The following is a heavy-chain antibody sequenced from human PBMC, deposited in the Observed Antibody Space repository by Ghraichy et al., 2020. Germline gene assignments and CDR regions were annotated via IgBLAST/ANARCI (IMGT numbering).Heavy chain of an antibody. J-gene: IGHJ5*02. V-gene: IGHV4-38-2*02. D-gene: IGHD3-3*01. CDR2: ISHSGST. CDR1: GSSLSTAYY. CDR3: ARRGGSWSALSVSWFDP. Sequence: SETLSLTCTVSGSSLSTAYYWGWIRQPPGKGLEWIGSISHSGSTYYNPFLQSRVTMSVDTFKNQFSLQLNSVTAADTAVYYCARRGGSWSALSVSWFDPWGQGTLVTVAS.